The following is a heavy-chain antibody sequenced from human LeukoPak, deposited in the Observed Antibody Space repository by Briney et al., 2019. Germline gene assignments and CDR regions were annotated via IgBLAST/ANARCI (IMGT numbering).Heavy chain of an antibody. CDR3: ARDRTIVGLDY. CDR2: IWYDGSNK. D-gene: IGHD1-7*01. V-gene: IGHV3-33*01. Sequence: GGSLRLSCAAPGFTFSSYGMHWVRQAPGKGLEWVAVIWYDGSNKYYADSVKGRFTISRDNSKNTLYLQMNSLRAEDTAVYYCARDRTIVGLDYWGQGTLVTVSS. CDR1: GFTFSSYG. J-gene: IGHJ4*02.